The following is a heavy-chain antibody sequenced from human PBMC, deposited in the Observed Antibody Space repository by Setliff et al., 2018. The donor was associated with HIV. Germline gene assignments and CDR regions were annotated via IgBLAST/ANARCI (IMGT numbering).Heavy chain of an antibody. CDR3: ARLDSSGYFVEY. D-gene: IGHD3-22*01. Sequence: PSETLSLTCSVSGGSISSHYWSWLRQPPGKGLEWIGYIYYTGSTNYNPSLKSRLTVSLDMPKNEFSLKLTSVTAADTAVYYCARLDSSGYFVEYWGQGTLVTVSS. V-gene: IGHV4-59*11. CDR1: GGSISSHY. CDR2: IYYTGST. J-gene: IGHJ4*02.